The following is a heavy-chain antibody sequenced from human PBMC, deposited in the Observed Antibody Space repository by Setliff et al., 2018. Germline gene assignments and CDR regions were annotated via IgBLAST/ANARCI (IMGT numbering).Heavy chain of an antibody. Sequence: KTSETLSLTCSVSDGSMTSGSYYWGWIRQPPGKGLEWIGSVYYSGTTYYNPSLKSRLTMSVDTSKNQFTLKVISVTAADTAVYYCARLSCSSNSCPFDFWVQGTLVTVSS. D-gene: IGHD2-2*01. CDR3: ARLSCSSNSCPFDF. CDR2: VYYSGTT. CDR1: DGSMTSGSYY. V-gene: IGHV4-39*06. J-gene: IGHJ4*02.